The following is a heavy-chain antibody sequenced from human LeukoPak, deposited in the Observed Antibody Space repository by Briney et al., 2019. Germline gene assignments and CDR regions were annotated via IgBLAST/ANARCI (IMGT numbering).Heavy chain of an antibody. J-gene: IGHJ2*01. CDR3: AKDRTVGASYWYFDL. CDR2: ISASGGST. D-gene: IGHD1-26*01. V-gene: IGHV3-23*01. CDR1: GFTFSSSA. Sequence: GGSLRLSCAASGFTFSSSAMSWVRQAPGKGLEWVSGISASGGSTYYADSVRGRFTISRDNSKNTLYVQMNSLRDEDTAVYYCAKDRTVGASYWYFDLWGRGTLVTVSS.